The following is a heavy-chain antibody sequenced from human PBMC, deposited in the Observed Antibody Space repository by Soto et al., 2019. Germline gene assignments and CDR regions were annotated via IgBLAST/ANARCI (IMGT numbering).Heavy chain of an antibody. J-gene: IGHJ4*02. D-gene: IGHD4-17*01. V-gene: IGHV4-4*01. CDR3: ARSDYGDSNSQYFDY. CDR1: GGSISTSNW. Sequence: LSLTCGVSGGSISTSNWWNWVRQSPEKGLEWIGQVLHTGNTNYNPSLKTRVFISVDKSKNQISLELTSVTAADTALYFCARSDYGDSNSQYFDYWGQGTLVTVSS. CDR2: VLHTGNT.